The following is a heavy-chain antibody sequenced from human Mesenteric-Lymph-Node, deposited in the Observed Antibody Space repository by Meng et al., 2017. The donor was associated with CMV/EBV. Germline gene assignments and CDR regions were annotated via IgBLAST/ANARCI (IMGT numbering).Heavy chain of an antibody. V-gene: IGHV3-30*02. D-gene: IGHD6-13*01. Sequence: GGSLRLSCVASGITFSKYGMHWVRQAPGKGLEWVSFIRLDGSNKYYSDSVKGRFTISRDNSKNTLYLQMNSLRAEDTAVYYCARVGAAAGTGDYWGQGTLVTVSS. CDR1: GITFSKYG. J-gene: IGHJ4*02. CDR2: IRLDGSNK. CDR3: ARVGAAAGTGDY.